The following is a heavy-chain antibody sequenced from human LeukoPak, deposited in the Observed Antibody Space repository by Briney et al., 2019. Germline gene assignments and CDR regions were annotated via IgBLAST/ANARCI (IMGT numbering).Heavy chain of an antibody. D-gene: IGHD2/OR15-2a*01. CDR1: GFTFSSYA. J-gene: IGHJ6*02. Sequence: GGSLRLSCAASGFTFSSYAMSWVRQAPGKGLEWVSYISGSSRTIYYADSVKGRFTISRDNAKNSLHLQINSLRDEDTAVYYCAKRGYNNTTYAYDYHAMDVWGQGTAVTVSS. V-gene: IGHV3-48*02. CDR2: ISGSSRTI. CDR3: AKRGYNNTTYAYDYHAMDV.